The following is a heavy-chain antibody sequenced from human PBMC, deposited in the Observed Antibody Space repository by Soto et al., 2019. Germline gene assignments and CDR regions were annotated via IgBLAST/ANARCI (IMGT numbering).Heavy chain of an antibody. CDR2: ISYDGSNK. Sequence: SLRLSCAASGFTFSTYAMHWVRQAPGKGLEWVAVISYDGSNKYYADSVKGRFTISRDNSKNTLYLQMNSLRAEDTAVYYCARDGRYSSSWYYYGMDVWGQGTTVTVSS. D-gene: IGHD6-13*01. J-gene: IGHJ6*02. CDR1: GFTFSTYA. V-gene: IGHV3-30-3*01. CDR3: ARDGRYSSSWYYYGMDV.